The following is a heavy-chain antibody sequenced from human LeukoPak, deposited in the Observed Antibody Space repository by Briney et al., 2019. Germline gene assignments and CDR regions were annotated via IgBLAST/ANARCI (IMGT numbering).Heavy chain of an antibody. Sequence: SETLSLTCAVYGGSFSGYYWSWIRQPPGKGLEWIGEINHSGSTNYNPSLKSRVTISVDTSKNQFSLKLGSVTAADTAVYYCARAIRQWLTHGGWFDPWGQGTLVTVSS. J-gene: IGHJ5*02. CDR1: GGSFSGYY. CDR2: INHSGST. D-gene: IGHD6-19*01. CDR3: ARAIRQWLTHGGWFDP. V-gene: IGHV4-34*01.